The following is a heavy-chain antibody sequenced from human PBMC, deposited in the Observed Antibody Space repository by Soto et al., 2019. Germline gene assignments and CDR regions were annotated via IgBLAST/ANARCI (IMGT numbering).Heavy chain of an antibody. CDR3: ALTRRSSLLEVAGPGFEY. D-gene: IGHD6-19*01. CDR2: LSYEGSEE. CDR1: GFNFGVFG. V-gene: IGHV3-30*03. J-gene: IGHJ4*02. Sequence: FLRLSCAASGFNFGVFGMHWVRQAPGKGLEWLSVLSYEGSEEYYADSVRGRFTISRDNSKNTLFLQMDSLRVDDTGVYYCALTRRSSLLEVAGPGFEYWGQGTLVTVSS.